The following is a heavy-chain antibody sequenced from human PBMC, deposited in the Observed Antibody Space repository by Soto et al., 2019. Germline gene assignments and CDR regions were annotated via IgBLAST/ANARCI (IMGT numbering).Heavy chain of an antibody. CDR2: IYYSGST. CDR1: GGSISSGGYY. V-gene: IGHV4-31*03. D-gene: IGHD5-18*01. J-gene: IGHJ6*02. Sequence: QVQLQESGPGLVKPSQTLSLTCTVSGGSISSGGYYWSWIRQHPGKGLEWIGYIYYSGSTYYNPSLKSRVTISEDTSKNQFSLKLSSVTAADTAVYYCARDSKRGYSYGYYYYGMDVWGQGTTVTVSS. CDR3: ARDSKRGYSYGYYYYGMDV.